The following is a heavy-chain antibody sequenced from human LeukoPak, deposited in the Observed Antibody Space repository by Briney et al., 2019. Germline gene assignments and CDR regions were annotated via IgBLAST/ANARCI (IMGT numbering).Heavy chain of an antibody. J-gene: IGHJ4*02. CDR3: VRDGPAFLDFDY. CDR1: GFSFNGDW. Sequence: PGGSLRLSCAASGFSFNGDWMNWVRQAPGKGLEWVANIKPDGSQTYYSDSVKGRFSISRDNAKKLLFLQMNSLRAEDTAVYYCVRDGPAFLDFDYWGQGTLVTVSS. D-gene: IGHD2-2*01. CDR2: IKPDGSQT. V-gene: IGHV3-7*01.